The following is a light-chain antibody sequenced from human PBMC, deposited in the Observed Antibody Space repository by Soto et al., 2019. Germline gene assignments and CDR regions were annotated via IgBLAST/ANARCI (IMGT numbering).Light chain of an antibody. CDR2: EVS. Sequence: QSALTQPASVSGSPGQSITISCTGTSSDVGRYNYVSWYQQHPGKAPELMIYEVSNRPSGVSNRFSGSKSGNTASLTISGLQAEDEADYYCSSYTSSSTRVFGGGTKLTVL. CDR1: SSDVGRYNY. CDR3: SSYTSSSTRV. J-gene: IGLJ3*02. V-gene: IGLV2-14*01.